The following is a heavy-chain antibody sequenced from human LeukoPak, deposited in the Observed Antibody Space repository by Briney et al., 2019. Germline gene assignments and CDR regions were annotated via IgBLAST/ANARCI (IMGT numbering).Heavy chain of an antibody. CDR1: GGTFSSYA. Sequence: SVKVSCKASGGTFSSYAISWVRQAPGQGLEWMGRIIPIFGTANYAQKFQGRVTITTDESTITAYMELSSLRSEDTAVYYCARGKYSGWSIFPDYWGQGTLVTVSS. CDR3: ARGKYSGWSIFPDY. D-gene: IGHD6-19*01. V-gene: IGHV1-69*05. J-gene: IGHJ4*02. CDR2: IIPIFGTA.